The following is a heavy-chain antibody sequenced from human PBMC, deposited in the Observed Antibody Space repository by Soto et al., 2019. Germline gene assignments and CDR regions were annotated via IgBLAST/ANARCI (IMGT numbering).Heavy chain of an antibody. CDR1: GFTFSSYA. CDR2: ISGSGGST. D-gene: IGHD2-15*01. Sequence: GGSLRLSCAASGFTFSSYAMSWVRQAPGKGLEWVSAISGSGGSTYYADSVKGRFTISRDNSKNTLYLQMNSLRAEDTAVYYCAKDLTKGYCSGGSCFATLDYWGQGTLVTVSS. CDR3: AKDLTKGYCSGGSCFATLDY. J-gene: IGHJ4*02. V-gene: IGHV3-23*01.